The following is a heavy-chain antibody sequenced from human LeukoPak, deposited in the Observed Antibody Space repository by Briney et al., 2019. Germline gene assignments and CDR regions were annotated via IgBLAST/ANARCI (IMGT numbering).Heavy chain of an antibody. CDR2: IYYSGST. CDR3: ARARDYYGSGSPPNWFDP. V-gene: IGHV4-39*07. CDR1: GGSISSSSYY. D-gene: IGHD3-10*01. J-gene: IGHJ5*02. Sequence: PAETLSLTCTVSGGSISSSSYYWGWIRQPPGKGLEWIGSIYYSGSTYYNPSLKSRVTISVDTSKNQFSLQLSSVTAADTAVYYCARARDYYGSGSPPNWFDPWGQGPLVTVSS.